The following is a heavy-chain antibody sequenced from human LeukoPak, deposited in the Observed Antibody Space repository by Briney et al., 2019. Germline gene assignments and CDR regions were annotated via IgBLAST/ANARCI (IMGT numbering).Heavy chain of an antibody. J-gene: IGHJ4*02. CDR3: ARGATVTATLMFDS. CDR2: VYYGGTT. CDR1: GGSISNYY. V-gene: IGHV4-59*01. Sequence: NPSETLSLTCSVSGGSISNYYWSWIRQPPGKGLEWIGNVYYGGTTYYNASLKNRVTISVDMSKNQFSLKLTSVTAADTAVYYCARGATVTATLMFDSWGQGTLVTVSS. D-gene: IGHD2-15*01.